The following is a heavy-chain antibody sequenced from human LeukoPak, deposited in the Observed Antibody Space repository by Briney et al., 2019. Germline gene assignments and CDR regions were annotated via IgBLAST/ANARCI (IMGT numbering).Heavy chain of an antibody. Sequence: GRSLRLSCAASGFTFSSYGMHWVRQAPGKGLEWVAVISYDGSNKYYADSVKGRFTISRDNSKNTLYLQMNSLRAEDTAVYYCAKDHYYDSSGNLWPDAFDIWGQGTMVTVSS. CDR2: ISYDGSNK. V-gene: IGHV3-30*18. CDR3: AKDHYYDSSGNLWPDAFDI. D-gene: IGHD3-22*01. CDR1: GFTFSSYG. J-gene: IGHJ3*02.